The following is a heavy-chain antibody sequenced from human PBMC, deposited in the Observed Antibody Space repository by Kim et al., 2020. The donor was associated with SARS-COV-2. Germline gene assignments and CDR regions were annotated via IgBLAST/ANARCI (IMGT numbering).Heavy chain of an antibody. V-gene: IGHV1-2*02. CDR3: ARGDFDILTAYYKVNEMLGYYYGMGV. CDR2: SNPNSGGT. Sequence: ASVKVSCKASGYTFIGFYMHWVRQAPGQGLEWVGWSNPNSGGTNYAQKFQGRVTMTRDTSISTAFMELSRLGSDDTAVYYCARGDFDILTAYYKVNEMLGYYYGMGVWGQGTTVTVSS. J-gene: IGHJ6*02. D-gene: IGHD3-9*01. CDR1: GYTFIGFY.